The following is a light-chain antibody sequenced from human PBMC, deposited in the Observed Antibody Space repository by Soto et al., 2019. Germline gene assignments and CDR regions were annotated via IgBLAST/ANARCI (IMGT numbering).Light chain of an antibody. CDR1: QSVSSS. J-gene: IGKJ3*01. CDR2: DAS. V-gene: IGKV3-11*01. Sequence: IVLTQSPDTLSLSPGERATLSCRASQSVSSSLAWYQQNPGQAPRLLIYDASNRATGIPARFSGSGSGTDFTLTISSLEPEDFAVYYCQQRSNWPPEVTFGPGTKVDIK. CDR3: QQRSNWPPEVT.